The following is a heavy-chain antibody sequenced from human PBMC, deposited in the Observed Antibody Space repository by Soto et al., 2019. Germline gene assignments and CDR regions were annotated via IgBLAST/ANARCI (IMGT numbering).Heavy chain of an antibody. D-gene: IGHD6-13*01. CDR2: INHSGST. J-gene: IGHJ4*02. CDR3: ARLSQLVFDY. CDR1: GGSFSGYY. Sequence: SETLSLTCAVYGGSFSGYYWSWIRQPPGKGLEWIGEINHSGSTNYNPSLKSRVTISVDTSKNQFSLKLSSVTAADTAVYYCARLSQLVFDYWGQGTLVTVS. V-gene: IGHV4-34*01.